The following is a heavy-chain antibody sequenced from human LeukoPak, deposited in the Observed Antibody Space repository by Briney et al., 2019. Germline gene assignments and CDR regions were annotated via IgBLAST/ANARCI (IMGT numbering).Heavy chain of an antibody. CDR2: ISSSWSTI. V-gene: IGHV3-48*01. CDR3: ARVLLERPGIDSFDI. CDR1: GFTFSSYS. Sequence: GGSLRLSCAASGFTFSSYSMEWVRQAPGKGLEWVPHISSSWSTIYYADSVKGRFTISRDNAKNSLYLQMNSLRAEDTAVYYCARVLLERPGIDSFDIWGQGTTVTVSS. J-gene: IGHJ3*02. D-gene: IGHD1-1*01.